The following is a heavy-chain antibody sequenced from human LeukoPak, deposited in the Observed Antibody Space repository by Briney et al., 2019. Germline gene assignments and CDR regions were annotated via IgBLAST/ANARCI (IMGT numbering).Heavy chain of an antibody. J-gene: IGHJ4*02. Sequence: PSETLSLTCAVYGGSFSGYYWSWIRQPPGKGLEWIGEINHSGSTNYNPSLKSRVTISVDTSKNQFSLKLSSVTAADTAVYYCARGLGTYYYDSSGYLMYYFDYWGQGTLVTVSS. D-gene: IGHD3-22*01. CDR3: ARGLGTYYYDSSGYLMYYFDY. V-gene: IGHV4-34*01. CDR2: INHSGST. CDR1: GGSFSGYY.